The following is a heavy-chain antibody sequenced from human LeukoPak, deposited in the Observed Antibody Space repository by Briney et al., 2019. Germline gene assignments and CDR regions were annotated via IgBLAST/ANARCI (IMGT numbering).Heavy chain of an antibody. CDR3: ARVPLDANWFDP. CDR2: IYHSGST. D-gene: IGHD2-8*01. J-gene: IGHJ5*02. Sequence: SETLSLTCAVSGGSIRSGGYSWSWIRQPPGKGLEWIGYIYHSGSTYYNPSLKSRVTISVDRSKNQFSLKLSSVTAADTAVYYCARVPLDANWFDPWGQGTLVTVSS. CDR1: GGSIRSGGYS. V-gene: IGHV4-30-2*01.